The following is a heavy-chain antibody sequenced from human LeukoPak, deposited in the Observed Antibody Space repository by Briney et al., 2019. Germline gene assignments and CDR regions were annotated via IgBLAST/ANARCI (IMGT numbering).Heavy chain of an antibody. CDR2: IYYTGGT. CDR3: ARDLPQAYSSSWYGIDY. Sequence: SETLSLTCTVSGGSISTYYWSWIRQPPGKGLEWIGYIYYTGGTNYSPSLKSRVTISVDTSKNQFSLKLSSVTAADTAVYYCARDLPQAYSSSWYGIDYWGQGTLVTVSS. CDR1: GGSISTYY. J-gene: IGHJ4*02. V-gene: IGHV4-59*12. D-gene: IGHD6-13*01.